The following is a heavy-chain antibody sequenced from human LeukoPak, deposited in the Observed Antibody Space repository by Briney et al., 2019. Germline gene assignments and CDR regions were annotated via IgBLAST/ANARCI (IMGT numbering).Heavy chain of an antibody. CDR3: ARDKSTCCYYFDY. CDR1: GFTFSSHG. V-gene: IGHV3-33*01. D-gene: IGHD2-2*01. J-gene: IGHJ4*02. CDR2: IWYDGSFK. Sequence: GGSLRLSCAASGFTFSSHGMHWVRQAPGKGLEWVAVIWYDGSFKYYADSVKGRFTISRDNSNSTVYLQMNSLRAEDTAVYYCARDKSTCCYYFDYWGQGTLVTVSS.